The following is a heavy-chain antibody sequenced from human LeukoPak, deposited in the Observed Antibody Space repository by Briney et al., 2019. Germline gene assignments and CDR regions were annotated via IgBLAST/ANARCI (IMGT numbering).Heavy chain of an antibody. CDR1: GGTFSSYA. D-gene: IGHD3-22*01. CDR2: IIPIFGTA. J-gene: IGHJ3*02. Sequence: SVKVSCKASGGTFSSYAISWVRQAPGQELEWMGGIIPIFGTANYAQKFQGRVTITADESTSTAYMELSSLRSEDTAVYYCARDISSGYDAFDIWGQGTMVTVSS. CDR3: ARDISSGYDAFDI. V-gene: IGHV1-69*13.